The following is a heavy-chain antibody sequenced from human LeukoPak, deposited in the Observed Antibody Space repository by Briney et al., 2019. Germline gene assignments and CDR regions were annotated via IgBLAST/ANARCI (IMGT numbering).Heavy chain of an antibody. D-gene: IGHD6-19*01. V-gene: IGHV1-69*13. CDR2: IIPIFGTA. CDR3: ARPVTVAGGFDY. Sequence: AASVKVSCTASGGAFSSYAISWVRQAPRQGLEWMGGIIPIFGTANYAQKFQGRVTITADESTSTAYMELSSLRSEDTAVYYCARPVTVAGGFDYWGQGTLVTVSS. J-gene: IGHJ4*02. CDR1: GGAFSSYA.